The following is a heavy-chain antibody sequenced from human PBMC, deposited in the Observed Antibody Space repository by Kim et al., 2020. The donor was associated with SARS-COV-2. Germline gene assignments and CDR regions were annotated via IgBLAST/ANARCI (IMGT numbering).Heavy chain of an antibody. CDR1: GGSISSSSYY. D-gene: IGHD3-10*01. Sequence: SETLSLTCTVSGGSISSSSYYWGWIRQPPGKGLEWIGSIYNSGSTYYNPSLKSRVTISVDTSKNQFSLKLSSVTAADTAVYYCARQPFGRGDLDYWGQGTLVTVSS. J-gene: IGHJ4*02. V-gene: IGHV4-39*01. CDR2: IYNSGST. CDR3: ARQPFGRGDLDY.